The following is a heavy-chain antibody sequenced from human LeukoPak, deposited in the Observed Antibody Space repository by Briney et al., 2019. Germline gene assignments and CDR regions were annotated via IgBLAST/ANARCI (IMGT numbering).Heavy chain of an antibody. V-gene: IGHV3-48*02. J-gene: IGHJ6*03. CDR2: ISGSTRTI. CDR1: GFTFSRYG. CDR3: ARDPLRWLQNNYYYYYMDV. D-gene: IGHD5-24*01. Sequence: GGSLRLSCAASGFTFSRYGMNWVLQAPGKGLEWVSYISGSTRTIYDADSVKGRFTISRDNAKNSLYLQMNSLRDEDTAVYYCARDPLRWLQNNYYYYYMDVWGKGTTVTVSS.